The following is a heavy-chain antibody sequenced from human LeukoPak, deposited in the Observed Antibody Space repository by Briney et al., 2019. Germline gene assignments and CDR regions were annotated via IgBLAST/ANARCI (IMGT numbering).Heavy chain of an antibody. CDR3: ARAGRGYTYGYPLFDS. J-gene: IGHJ4*02. D-gene: IGHD5-18*01. CDR1: GYTFTGYY. V-gene: IGHV1-2*02. CDR2: INPNSGGT. Sequence: ASVKVSCKASGYTFTGYYMHWVRQAPGQELEWMGWINPNSGGTSYAQKFQGRVTMTRDTSISTAYMELNRLISDDTAVYYCARAGRGYTYGYPLFDSWGQGTLVTVSS.